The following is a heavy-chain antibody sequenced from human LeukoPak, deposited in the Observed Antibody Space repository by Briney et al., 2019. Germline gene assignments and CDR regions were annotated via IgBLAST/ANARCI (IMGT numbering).Heavy chain of an antibody. V-gene: IGHV5-51*01. CDR1: GYRFTSYW. Sequence: GESLKISSKGSGYRFTSYWIGWVRQMPGKGLEWMGIIYPGDSEARYSPSFQGQVTISADNPITTAYLQWSSLKASDTAIYYCARQNYYDNSAYYYAFDIWGQGTRVTVSS. CDR2: IYPGDSEA. D-gene: IGHD3-22*01. J-gene: IGHJ3*02. CDR3: ARQNYYDNSAYYYAFDI.